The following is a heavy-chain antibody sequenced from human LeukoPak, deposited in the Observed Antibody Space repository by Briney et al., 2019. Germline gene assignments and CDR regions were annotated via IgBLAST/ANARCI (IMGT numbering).Heavy chain of an antibody. J-gene: IGHJ4*02. D-gene: IGHD2-15*01. CDR3: ARDLGYCSGGSCFFDN. V-gene: IGHV1-2*02. CDR1: GYIFTAYY. Sequence: ASVKVSCTASGYIFTAYYMHWVRQAPGQGLEWMGWINPNSGGTSSAQKFQGRFTMTRDTSISAAYMELSRLTSDDTAVYYCARDLGYCSGGSCFFDNWGQGSLVTVSS. CDR2: INPNSGGT.